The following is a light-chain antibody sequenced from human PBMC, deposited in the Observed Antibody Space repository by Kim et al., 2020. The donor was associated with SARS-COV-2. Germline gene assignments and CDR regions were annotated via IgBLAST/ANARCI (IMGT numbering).Light chain of an antibody. J-gene: IGLJ1*01. Sequence: GQSITVSCTETSNVGDVLDRVSWYQQQPDKAPKLIIFDVAKRPSGVSNRFSGSRSANTASLIISGLQPDDDVDYYCGSYTLTHTYVFGSGTKVTVL. CDR1: SNVGDVLDR. V-gene: IGLV2-14*03. CDR3: GSYTLTHTYV. CDR2: DVA.